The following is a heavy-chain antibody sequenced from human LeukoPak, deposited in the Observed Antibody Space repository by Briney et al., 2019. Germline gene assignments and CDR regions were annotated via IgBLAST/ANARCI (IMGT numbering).Heavy chain of an antibody. CDR1: GGTFISYA. J-gene: IGHJ3*02. D-gene: IGHD6-19*01. Sequence: GASVKVSCKASGGTFISYAISWVRQAPGQGLEWMGGIIPIFGTANYAQKFQGRVTITADESTSTAYMELSSLRSEDTAVYYCARGGQYSSGSDAFDIWGQGTMVTVSS. CDR2: IIPIFGTA. V-gene: IGHV1-69*13. CDR3: ARGGQYSSGSDAFDI.